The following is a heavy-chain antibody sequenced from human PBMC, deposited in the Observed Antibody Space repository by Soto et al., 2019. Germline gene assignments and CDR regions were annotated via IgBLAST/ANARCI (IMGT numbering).Heavy chain of an antibody. V-gene: IGHV4-59*08. Sequence: SETLSLTCPVSCGSISSYYWSWIRQPPGKGLEWIGYIYYSGSTNYNPSLKSRVTISVDTSKNQFSLKLSSVTAADTAVYYCATLPPRIVVTLLPIPSWGQGIQVTVSS. CDR2: IYYSGST. D-gene: IGHD2-21*01. CDR1: CGSISSYY. CDR3: ATLPPRIVVTLLPIPS. J-gene: IGHJ5*02.